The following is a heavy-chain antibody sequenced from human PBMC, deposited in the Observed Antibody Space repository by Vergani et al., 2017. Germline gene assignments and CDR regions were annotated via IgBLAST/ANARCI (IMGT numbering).Heavy chain of an antibody. D-gene: IGHD6-19*01. V-gene: IGHV3-30*01. CDR2: ISYDGSNK. CDR3: ARDGGIAVGVLDY. J-gene: IGHJ4*02. CDR1: GFTFSSYA. Sequence: QVQLVESGGGVVQPGRSLRLSCAASGFTFSSYAMHWVRQAPGKGLEWVAVISYDGSNKYYADSVKGLFTISRDNSNNTLYLQMNSLRAEDTAVYYCARDGGIAVGVLDYWGQGTLVTVSS.